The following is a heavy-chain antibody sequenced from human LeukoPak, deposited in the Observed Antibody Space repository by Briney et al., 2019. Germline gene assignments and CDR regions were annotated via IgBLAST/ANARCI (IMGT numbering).Heavy chain of an antibody. Sequence: ASVKVSCKASGYTFTSYYMHWVRQAPGQGLEWMGIINPSGGSTSYAQKFQGRVTMTRDTSTSTVYMELSSLRSEDTAVYYCARDLTTVVTRGYFDYWGQGTLVTVSS. D-gene: IGHD4-23*01. V-gene: IGHV1-46*01. CDR2: INPSGGST. J-gene: IGHJ4*02. CDR3: ARDLTTVVTRGYFDY. CDR1: GYTFTSYY.